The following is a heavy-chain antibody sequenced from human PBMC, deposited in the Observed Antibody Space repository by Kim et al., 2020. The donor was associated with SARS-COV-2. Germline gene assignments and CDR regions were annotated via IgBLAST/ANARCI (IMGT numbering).Heavy chain of an antibody. D-gene: IGHD3-16*01. J-gene: IGHJ4*02. CDR2: IYPKNGGT. V-gene: IGHV1-2*02. CDR1: GYIFIDKH. CDR3: VRENWYYDS. Sequence: ASVKVSCKASGYIFIDKHLHWVRQAPGQGLEWMGWIYPKNGGTYYAPKFQGRVTLTRDTSISTAYMELSGVRSDDTAVFYCVRENWYYDSWGQGSLVTVSP.